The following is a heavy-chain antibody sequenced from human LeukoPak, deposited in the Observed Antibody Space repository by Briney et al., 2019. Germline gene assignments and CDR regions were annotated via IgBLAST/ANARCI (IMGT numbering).Heavy chain of an antibody. CDR1: GGTFSSYA. CDR3: AIDSSGYYQYYFDY. V-gene: IGHV1-69*13. Sequence: GASVKVSCKASGGTFSSYAISWVRQAPGQGLEWMGGIIPIFGTANYAQKFQGRVTITADESTSTAYMELSSLRSEDTAVYYCAIDSSGYYQYYFDYWGQGTLVTVSS. CDR2: IIPIFGTA. D-gene: IGHD3-22*01. J-gene: IGHJ4*02.